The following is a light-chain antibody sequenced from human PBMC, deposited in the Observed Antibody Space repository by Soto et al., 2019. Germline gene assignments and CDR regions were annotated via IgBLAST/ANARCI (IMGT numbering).Light chain of an antibody. V-gene: IGLV2-14*03. Sequence: QSALTQPASLSGSPGQPITISCTGSYSDVGGYNSVSWYQQHPGKAPKLMIYDVDNRPSGVSNRFSGSKSGNTASLTISGLQTEDEADYYCGSYTTSDTLAFGGGTQLTVL. CDR3: GSYTTSDTLA. CDR2: DVD. J-gene: IGLJ2*01. CDR1: YSDVGGYNS.